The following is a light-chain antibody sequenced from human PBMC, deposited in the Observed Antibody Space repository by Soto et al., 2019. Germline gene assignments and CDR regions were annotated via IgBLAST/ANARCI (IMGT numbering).Light chain of an antibody. Sequence: QSALTQPPSASGSPGQSVTISCTGTSSDVGGYNYVSWYQQHPGKAPKLMIYEVSKRPSGVPDRFSGSKSANTASLTVSGLQAEDEADYDCSSYAGTLYVYGTGTKVTV. CDR2: EVS. CDR1: SSDVGGYNY. CDR3: SSYAGTLYV. V-gene: IGLV2-8*01. J-gene: IGLJ1*01.